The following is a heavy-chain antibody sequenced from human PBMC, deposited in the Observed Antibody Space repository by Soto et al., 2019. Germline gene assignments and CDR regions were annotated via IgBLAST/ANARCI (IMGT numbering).Heavy chain of an antibody. CDR1: GFTFSSYA. V-gene: IGHV3-30-3*01. CDR2: ISYDGSNK. CDR3: ARDTVAGPRYYFDY. Sequence: PGGSLRLSCAASGFTFSSYAMHWVRQAPGKGLEWVAVISYDGSNKYYADSVKGRFTISRDNSKNTLYLQMNSLRAEDTAVYYCARDTVAGPRYYFDYWGQGTLVTVSS. J-gene: IGHJ4*02. D-gene: IGHD6-19*01.